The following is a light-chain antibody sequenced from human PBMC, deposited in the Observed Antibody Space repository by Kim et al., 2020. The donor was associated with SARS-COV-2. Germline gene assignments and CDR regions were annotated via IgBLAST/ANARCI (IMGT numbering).Light chain of an antibody. CDR3: QQYDDLPLT. V-gene: IGKV1-33*01. Sequence: DIQMTQSPSSLSASVGDRVTITCQASQAIKNFLIWYQQKPGKAPNLLIYDASNLATGVPSRFSGSGSGTDFSFTISSLQPEDIGTYYCQQYDDLPLTFGGGTKVDIK. J-gene: IGKJ4*01. CDR1: QAIKNF. CDR2: DAS.